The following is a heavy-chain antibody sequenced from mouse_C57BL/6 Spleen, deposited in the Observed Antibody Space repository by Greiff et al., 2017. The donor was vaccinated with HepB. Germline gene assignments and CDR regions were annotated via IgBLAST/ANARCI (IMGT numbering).Heavy chain of an antibody. J-gene: IGHJ4*01. Sequence: VQLQQSGAELVKPGASVKLSCKASGYTFTSYWMHWVKQRPGQGLEWIGMIHPNSGSTNYNEKFKSKATLTVDKSSSTAYMQIISLTSEDSAVYYGANYDGSSYGGYAMDYWGQGTSVTVSS. D-gene: IGHD1-1*01. CDR3: ANYDGSSYGGYAMDY. V-gene: IGHV1-64*01. CDR2: IHPNSGST. CDR1: GYTFTSYW.